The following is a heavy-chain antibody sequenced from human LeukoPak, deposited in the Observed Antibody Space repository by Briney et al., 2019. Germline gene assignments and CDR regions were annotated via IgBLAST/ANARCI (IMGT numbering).Heavy chain of an antibody. Sequence: PSETLSLTCTVSGGSIISYYWSWIRQPPGKGLEWIGYIYYSGSTNYNPSLKSRVTISVDTSKNQFSLKLSSVTAADTAVYYCATVSGSYYDPVDYWGQGTLVTVSS. D-gene: IGHD3-10*01. CDR1: GGSIISYY. CDR2: IYYSGST. V-gene: IGHV4-59*01. CDR3: ATVSGSYYDPVDY. J-gene: IGHJ4*02.